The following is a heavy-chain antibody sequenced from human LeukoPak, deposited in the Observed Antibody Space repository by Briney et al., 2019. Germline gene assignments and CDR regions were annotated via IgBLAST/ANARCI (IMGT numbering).Heavy chain of an antibody. V-gene: IGHV3-30-3*01. CDR3: AKGGIMQSSSPGLQYFDL. Sequence: AGGSLRLSCAASGFTFSRYTMHRVRQAPGKGLEWVAIISYDGSNKYYADSVKGRFTISRDNSKNTLYLQMNSLRAEDTAVYYCAKGGIMQSSSPGLQYFDLWGRGTLVSVSS. CDR1: GFTFSRYT. D-gene: IGHD6-6*01. CDR2: ISYDGSNK. J-gene: IGHJ2*01.